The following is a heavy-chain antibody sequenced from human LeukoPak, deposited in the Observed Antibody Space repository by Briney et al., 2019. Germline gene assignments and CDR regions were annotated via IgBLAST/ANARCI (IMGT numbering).Heavy chain of an antibody. CDR3: ARDHAVVSRFDP. D-gene: IGHD6-19*01. Sequence: ASVKVSCKASGYTFTSYYMHWVRQAPGQGLEWVGIINPSGGSTNYAQKLQGRVTMTTDTSTSTAYMELRSLRSDDTAVYYCARDHAVVSRFDPWGQGTLVTVSS. J-gene: IGHJ5*02. V-gene: IGHV1-46*01. CDR1: GYTFTSYY. CDR2: INPSGGST.